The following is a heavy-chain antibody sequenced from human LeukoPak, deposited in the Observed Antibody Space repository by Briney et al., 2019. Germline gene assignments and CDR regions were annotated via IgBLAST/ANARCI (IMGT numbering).Heavy chain of an antibody. Sequence: PSETLSLTCTVSGGSISSYYWSWIRQPPGKGLEWIGEINHSGSTNYNPSLKSRVTISVDTSKNQFSLKLSSVTAADTAVYYCARVGSYGYPRYYYYMDVWGKGTTVTVSS. CDR3: ARVGSYGYPRYYYYMDV. V-gene: IGHV4-34*01. D-gene: IGHD5-18*01. J-gene: IGHJ6*03. CDR1: GGSISSYY. CDR2: INHSGST.